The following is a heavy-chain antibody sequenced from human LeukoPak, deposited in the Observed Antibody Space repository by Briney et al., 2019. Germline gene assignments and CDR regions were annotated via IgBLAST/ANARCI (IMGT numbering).Heavy chain of an antibody. D-gene: IGHD2-2*01. CDR1: GESFSGYY. CDR2: INHSGSA. CDR3: ARRSSTLDY. V-gene: IGHV4-34*01. Sequence: PSETLSLTCAVYGESFSGYYWSWIRQPPGKGLEWIGEINHSGSANCNPSLKSRVTILVDTSKNQFSLKLSSVTAADTAVYYCARRSSTLDYWGQGTLVTVSS. J-gene: IGHJ4*02.